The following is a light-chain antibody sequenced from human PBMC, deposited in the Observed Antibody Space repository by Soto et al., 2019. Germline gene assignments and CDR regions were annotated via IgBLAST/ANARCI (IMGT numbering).Light chain of an antibody. Sequence: QSVLTQPASVSGSPGQSITISCSGTSSDVGDYKFASWYQQHPGKAPKLIIYDVTNRPSGVSNRFSGSKSGNTASLTISGLQAEDEADYYCTSYTSGRTAYVFGTGTKVTVL. J-gene: IGLJ1*01. CDR1: SSDVGDYKF. CDR2: DVT. CDR3: TSYTSGRTAYV. V-gene: IGLV2-14*03.